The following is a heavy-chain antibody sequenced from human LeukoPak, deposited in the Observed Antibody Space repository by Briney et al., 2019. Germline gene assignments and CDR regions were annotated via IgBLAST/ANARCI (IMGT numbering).Heavy chain of an antibody. CDR1: GFTFDDYG. V-gene: IGHV3-20*01. CDR3: ARASGKGLDYYYYGMDV. D-gene: IGHD3-10*01. J-gene: IGHJ6*02. CDR2: INCNGGST. Sequence: GGSLRLSCAASGFTFDDYGMSWVRQAPGKGLEWVSGINCNGGSTGYADSVKGRFTISRDNAKNSLYLQMNSLRAEDTALYHCARASGKGLDYYYYGMDVWGQGPTVTVSS.